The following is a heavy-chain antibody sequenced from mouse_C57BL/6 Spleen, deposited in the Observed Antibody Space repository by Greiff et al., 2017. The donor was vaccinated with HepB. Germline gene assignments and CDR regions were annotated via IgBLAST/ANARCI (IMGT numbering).Heavy chain of an antibody. CDR2: IYPGDGDT. V-gene: IGHV1-82*01. CDR1: GYAFSSSW. CDR3: AREGIITTVYFDY. D-gene: IGHD1-1*01. J-gene: IGHJ2*01. Sequence: QVQLKQSGPELVKPGASVKISCKASGYAFSSSWMNWVKQRPGKGLEWIGRIYPGDGDTNYNGKFKGKATLTADKSSSTAYMQLSSLTSEDSAVYFCAREGIITTVYFDYWGQGTTLTVSS.